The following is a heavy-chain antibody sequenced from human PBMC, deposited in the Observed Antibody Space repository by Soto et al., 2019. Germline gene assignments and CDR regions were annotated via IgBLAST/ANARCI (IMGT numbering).Heavy chain of an antibody. CDR1: GGSISSGGYY. Sequence: QVQLQESGPGLVKPSDTLSLTCTVSGGSISSGGYYWNWIRQYPGKGLEWIAYIYQSGTPYYNPSLKCRETISIDRSKNQFSLMLDSVTAADTAFYYCARDLRLDSWGPGTLVTVSS. V-gene: IGHV4-31*03. CDR3: ARDLRLDS. CDR2: IYQSGTP. J-gene: IGHJ4*02. D-gene: IGHD2-21*02.